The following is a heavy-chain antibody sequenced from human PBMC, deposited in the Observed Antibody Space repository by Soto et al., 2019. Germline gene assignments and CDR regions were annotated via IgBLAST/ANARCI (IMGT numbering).Heavy chain of an antibody. CDR2: ISAYNGNT. Sequence: ASVKVSCKASGYTFTSYGISWVRQAPGQGLEWMGWISAYNGNTNYAQKLQGRVTMTTDTSTSTAYMELRSLRSDDTAVYYCARLNYRSGGYQYYYYYYGMDVWGQGTTVTV. J-gene: IGHJ6*02. CDR3: ARLNYRSGGYQYYYYYYGMDV. CDR1: GYTFTSYG. D-gene: IGHD6-19*01. V-gene: IGHV1-18*01.